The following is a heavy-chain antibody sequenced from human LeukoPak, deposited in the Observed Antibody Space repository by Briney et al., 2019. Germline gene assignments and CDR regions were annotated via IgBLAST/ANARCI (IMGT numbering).Heavy chain of an antibody. D-gene: IGHD3-10*02. CDR2: ISGSGGST. Sequence: GGSLRLSCAASGFTFSSYAMTWIRQAPGKGLEWVSSISGSGGSTDYADSVKGRLTISRDNSRNMVFLQMNSLRAEDTAVYYCAELGITMIGGVWGKGTTVTISS. CDR3: AELGITMIGGV. J-gene: IGHJ6*04. CDR1: GFTFSSYA. V-gene: IGHV3-23*01.